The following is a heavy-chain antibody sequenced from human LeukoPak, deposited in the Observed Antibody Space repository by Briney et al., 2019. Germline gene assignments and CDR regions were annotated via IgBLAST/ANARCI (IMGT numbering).Heavy chain of an antibody. V-gene: IGHV3-53*01. CDR2: IYSGGST. Sequence: PGGSLRLSCAASGFTVSSNYMSWVRQAPGKGLEWVSVIYSGGSTYYADSVKGRFTISRDNSKNTLYLQMNSLRAEDTAVYYCARDRRGWGFYYFDYWGQGTLVTVSS. CDR1: GFTVSSNY. D-gene: IGHD7-27*01. CDR3: ARDRRGWGFYYFDY. J-gene: IGHJ4*02.